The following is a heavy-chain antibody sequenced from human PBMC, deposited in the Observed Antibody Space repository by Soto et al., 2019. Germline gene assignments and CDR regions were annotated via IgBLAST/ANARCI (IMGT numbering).Heavy chain of an antibody. CDR3: ARAAGFGVVIMNY. Sequence: ASVKVSCKASGYTSTGYYMHWVRQAPGQGLEWVGWINPNSGGTNYAQKFQGWVTMTRDTSISTAYMELSRLRSDDTAVYYCARAAGFGVVIMNYWGQGTLVTVSS. CDR1: GYTSTGYY. CDR2: INPNSGGT. V-gene: IGHV1-2*04. D-gene: IGHD3-3*01. J-gene: IGHJ4*02.